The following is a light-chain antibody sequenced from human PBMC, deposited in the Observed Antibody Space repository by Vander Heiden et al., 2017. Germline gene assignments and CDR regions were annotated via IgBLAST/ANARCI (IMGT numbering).Light chain of an antibody. J-gene: IGLJ3*02. CDR3: SSYTSSTTLV. V-gene: IGLV2-14*01. CDR1: SSDVGGYNF. CDR2: DVS. Sequence: QSALTQPASVSGSPGQSITISCTGTSSDVGGYNFVSWYQQHPGKAPKLMIYDVSNRPSGVSNRFSGSKSGNRASLTISGLQAEDEADYYCSSYTSSTTLVVGGGTKLTV.